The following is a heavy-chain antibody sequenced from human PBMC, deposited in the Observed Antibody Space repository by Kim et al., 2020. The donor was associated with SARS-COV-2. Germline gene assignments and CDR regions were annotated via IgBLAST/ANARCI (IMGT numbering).Heavy chain of an antibody. Sequence: SETLSLTCTVSGGSISSYYWSWIRQPPGKGLEWIGYIYYSGSTNYNPSLKSRVTISVDTSKNQFSLKLSSVTAADTAVYYCARGRTLFDPWVQGTLVTVS. CDR2: IYYSGST. CDR1: GGSISSYY. J-gene: IGHJ5*02. CDR3: ARGRTLFDP. V-gene: IGHV4-59*12.